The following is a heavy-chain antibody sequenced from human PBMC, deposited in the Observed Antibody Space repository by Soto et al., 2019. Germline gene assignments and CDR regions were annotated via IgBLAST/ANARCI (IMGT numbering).Heavy chain of an antibody. CDR3: AKDDEAEGGYFEY. J-gene: IGHJ4*02. CDR1: GFTFNNYG. V-gene: IGHV3-23*01. CDR2: MSGSGGST. D-gene: IGHD5-12*01. Sequence: PGGSLRLSCVVSGFTFNNYGINWVRQAPGKGLEWVSGMSGSGGSTYYADSVKGRFTISRDNSKNTLYLQMNSLRAEDTAVYYCAKDDEAEGGYFEYWGQGTLVTVSS.